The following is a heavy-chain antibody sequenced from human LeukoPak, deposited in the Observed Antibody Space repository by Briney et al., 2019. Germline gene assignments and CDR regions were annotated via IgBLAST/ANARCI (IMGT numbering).Heavy chain of an antibody. CDR2: IIPIFGTA. V-gene: IGHV1-69*05. CDR3: ARDHSYGYYFDY. Sequence: SVKLSFKASVGTFSIYAISWMRHPPAQGHEWMGGIIPIFGTANYAQKFQGRVTITTDESTSTAYMELSSLRSEDTAVYYCARDHSYGYYFDYWGQGTLVTVSS. D-gene: IGHD5-18*01. CDR1: VGTFSIYA. J-gene: IGHJ4*02.